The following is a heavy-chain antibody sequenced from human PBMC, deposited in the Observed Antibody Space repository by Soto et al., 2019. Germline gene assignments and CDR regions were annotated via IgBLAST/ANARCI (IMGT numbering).Heavy chain of an antibody. CDR3: AKARAIFGVVAYFDY. D-gene: IGHD3-3*01. CDR2: ISGSGGST. V-gene: IGHV3-23*01. Sequence: PGGSLRLSCAASGFTLSGYAMDWVRQAPGKGLEWVSAISGSGGSTYYADSVKGRFTISRDNSKNTLYLQMNSLRAEDTAVYYCAKARAIFGVVAYFDYWGQGTLVTVSS. J-gene: IGHJ4*02. CDR1: GFTLSGYA.